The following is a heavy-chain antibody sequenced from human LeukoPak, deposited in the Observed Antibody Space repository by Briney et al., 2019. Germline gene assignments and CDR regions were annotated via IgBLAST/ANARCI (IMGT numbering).Heavy chain of an antibody. CDR3: ARHRYCTTTRYGDY. CDR2: IDPSASNT. D-gene: IGHD2-8*01. Sequence: GESLKISGKGSGYTVTNYGIGWGRKMPGKGLEWRGGIDPSASNTSSSPSFPGQVTISADKSISTAYLQWSSLKASDTAMYYCARHRYCTTTRYGDYWGQGTLVTVSS. CDR1: GYTVTNYG. J-gene: IGHJ4*02. V-gene: IGHV5-51*01.